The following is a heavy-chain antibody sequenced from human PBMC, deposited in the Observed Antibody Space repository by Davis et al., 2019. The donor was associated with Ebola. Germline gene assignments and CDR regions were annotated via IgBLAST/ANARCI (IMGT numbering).Heavy chain of an antibody. CDR1: GFIFRNYW. CDR2: INVDGSST. Sequence: PGGSLRLSCAASGFIFRNYWMHWVRQAPGKGLVWVSRINVDGSSTSYADSVKGRFTISRDNARNSLYLQMNSLRDEDTAVYYCARDLDVCPRAFDIWGLGTMVTVSS. J-gene: IGHJ3*02. V-gene: IGHV3-74*01. CDR3: ARDLDVCPRAFDI.